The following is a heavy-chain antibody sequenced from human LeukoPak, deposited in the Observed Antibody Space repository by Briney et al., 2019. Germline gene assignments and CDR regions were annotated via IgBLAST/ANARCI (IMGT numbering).Heavy chain of an antibody. Sequence: SVKVSCKASGGTFSSYAISWVRQAPGQGLEWMGGIIPIFGTTNYAQKFQGRVTITADESTSTAYMELSSLRSEDTAVYYCARDVRNYYDSSGYQRFDYWGQGTLVTVSS. CDR3: ARDVRNYYDSSGYQRFDY. CDR2: IIPIFGTT. CDR1: GGTFSSYA. J-gene: IGHJ4*02. V-gene: IGHV1-69*13. D-gene: IGHD3-22*01.